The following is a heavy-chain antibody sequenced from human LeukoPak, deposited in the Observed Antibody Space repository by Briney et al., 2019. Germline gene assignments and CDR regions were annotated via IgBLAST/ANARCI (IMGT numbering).Heavy chain of an antibody. D-gene: IGHD3-3*01. CDR3: AKRHYDFWSGYQNQMYYFDY. CDR1: GFTVSSNY. Sequence: PGGSLRLSCAASGFTVSSNYMSWVRQAPGKGLEWVSVMYSGGNTYYADSVKGRFTISRDNSKNTLYLQMNSLRAEDTAVYYCAKRHYDFWSGYQNQMYYFDYWGQGTLVTVSS. CDR2: MYSGGNT. V-gene: IGHV3-53*01. J-gene: IGHJ4*02.